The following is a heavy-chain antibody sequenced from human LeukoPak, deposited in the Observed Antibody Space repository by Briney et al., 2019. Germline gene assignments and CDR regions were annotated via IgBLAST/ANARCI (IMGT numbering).Heavy chain of an antibody. CDR2: IYYSGST. J-gene: IGHJ4*02. D-gene: IGHD5-18*01. Sequence: SETLSLTCTVSGGSISSYYWSWIRQPPGKGLEWIGYIYYSGSTNYNPSLKSRVTISVDTSKNQFSLKLSSVTAADTAVYYCVDVDTAMVIRWGQGTLVTVSS. CDR1: GGSISSYY. CDR3: VDVDTAMVIR. V-gene: IGHV4-59*12.